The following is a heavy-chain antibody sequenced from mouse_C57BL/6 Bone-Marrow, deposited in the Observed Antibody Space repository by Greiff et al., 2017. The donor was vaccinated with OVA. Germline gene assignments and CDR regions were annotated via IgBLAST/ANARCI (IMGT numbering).Heavy chain of an antibody. CDR2: ISSGGSYT. V-gene: IGHV5-6*01. J-gene: IGHJ3*01. CDR1: GFTFSSYG. D-gene: IGHD4-1*01. CDR3: ARQDWDWFAY. Sequence: EVKLMESGGDLVKPGGSLKLSCAASGFTFSSYGMSWVRQTPDKRLEWVATISSGGSYTYYPDSVKGRFTISRDNAKNTLYLQMSSLKSEDTAMYYCARQDWDWFAYWGQGTLVTVSA.